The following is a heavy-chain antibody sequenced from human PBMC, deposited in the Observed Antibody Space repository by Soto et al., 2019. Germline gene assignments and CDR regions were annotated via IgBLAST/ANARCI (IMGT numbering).Heavy chain of an antibody. D-gene: IGHD3-3*01. V-gene: IGHV1-69*01. J-gene: IGHJ5*02. Sequence: QVQLVQSGAEVKKPGSSVKVSCKASGGTSSSYAISWVRQAPGQGLEWMGGIISIFGTANYAEKFQGRVTITADESTSTAYMELSSLRSEDTAVYYCARVLVKYDCWSGYYRNGFDPWGQGTLVTVSS. CDR2: IISIFGTA. CDR1: GGTSSSYA. CDR3: ARVLVKYDCWSGYYRNGFDP.